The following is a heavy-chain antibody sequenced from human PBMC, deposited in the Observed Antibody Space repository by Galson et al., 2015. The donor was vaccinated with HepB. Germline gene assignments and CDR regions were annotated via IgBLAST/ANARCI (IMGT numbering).Heavy chain of an antibody. J-gene: IGHJ4*02. CDR3: AREFPDYGDYEGDFDY. D-gene: IGHD4-17*01. CDR2: INPSGGST. Sequence: SVKVSCKASGYTFTSYYMHWVRQAPGQGLEWMGIINPSGGSTSYAQKLQGRVTMTRDTSTSTVYMELSSLRSEDTAVYYCAREFPDYGDYEGDFDYWGQGTLVTVSS. V-gene: IGHV1-46*03. CDR1: GYTFTSYY.